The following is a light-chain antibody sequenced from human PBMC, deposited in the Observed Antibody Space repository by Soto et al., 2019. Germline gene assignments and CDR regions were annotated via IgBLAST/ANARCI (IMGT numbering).Light chain of an antibody. J-gene: IGLJ3*02. CDR3: KSYTSTSTLV. CDR1: SSDVGAYKF. Sequence: QSALTQPASVSGSPGQSITISCTGTSSDVGAYKFVSWYQLHPGKAPKLMIYEGSKRPSGVSNRFSGSKSGNTASLTISGLQAEDEADYYCKSYTSTSTLVFGGGTQVTVL. CDR2: EGS. V-gene: IGLV2-14*01.